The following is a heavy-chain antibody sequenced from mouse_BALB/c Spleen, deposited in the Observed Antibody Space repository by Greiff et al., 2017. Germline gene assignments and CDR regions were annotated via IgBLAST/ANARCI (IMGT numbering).Heavy chain of an antibody. J-gene: IGHJ4*01. CDR2: IYPYNGGT. CDR1: GYTFTDYN. CDR3: AIDDYDESYAMDY. Sequence: VQLQQSGPELVKPGASVKISCKASGYTFTDYNMHWVKQSHGKSLEWIGYIYPYNGGTGYNQKFKSKATLTVDNSSSTAYMDLRSLTSEASAVYYCAIDDYDESYAMDYWGPGTSVTVSS. V-gene: IGHV1S29*02. D-gene: IGHD2-4*01.